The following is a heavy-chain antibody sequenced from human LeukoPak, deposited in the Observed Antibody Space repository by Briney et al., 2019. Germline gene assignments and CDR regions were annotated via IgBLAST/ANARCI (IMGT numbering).Heavy chain of an antibody. Sequence: GGSLRLSCAASGFTFSSYGMHWVRQAPGKGLEWVAVISYDGSNKYYADSAKGRFTISRDNSKNTLYLQMDSLRAEDTAVYYCAKDGSEYYDFWSGYGFRYFYYGMDVWGQGTTVTVSS. D-gene: IGHD3-3*01. J-gene: IGHJ6*02. CDR3: AKDGSEYYDFWSGYGFRYFYYGMDV. CDR2: ISYDGSNK. CDR1: GFTFSSYG. V-gene: IGHV3-30*18.